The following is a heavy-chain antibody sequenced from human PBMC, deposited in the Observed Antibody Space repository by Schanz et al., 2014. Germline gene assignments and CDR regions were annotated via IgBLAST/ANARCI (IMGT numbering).Heavy chain of an antibody. V-gene: IGHV3-23*03. CDR2: IYSGIGA. J-gene: IGHJ4*02. CDR1: GFTFSTYA. CDR3: ARDRGYCSGGSCLTFDY. D-gene: IGHD2-15*01. Sequence: EVQLLDSGGGLVQPGGSLRLSCAASGFTFSTYAMSWVRQAPGKGLEWVSVIYSGIGAYYADSVKDRFTVSRDNSKNTLYLQMNTLRAEDTAVYYCARDRGYCSGGSCLTFDYWGQGTLVTVSS.